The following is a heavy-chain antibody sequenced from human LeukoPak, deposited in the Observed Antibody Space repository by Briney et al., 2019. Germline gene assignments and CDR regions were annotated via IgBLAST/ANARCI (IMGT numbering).Heavy chain of an antibody. CDR2: ISYDGSNK. V-gene: IGHV3-30*18. Sequence: GGSLRLSCAASGFTFSSYGMHWVRQAPGKGLEWVAVISYDGSNKYYADSVKGRFTISRDNSKNTLYLQMNSLRAEDTAVYYCAKDGGGLINWFDPWGQGTLVTVSS. J-gene: IGHJ5*02. CDR3: AKDGGGLINWFDP. D-gene: IGHD2-21*01. CDR1: GFTFSSYG.